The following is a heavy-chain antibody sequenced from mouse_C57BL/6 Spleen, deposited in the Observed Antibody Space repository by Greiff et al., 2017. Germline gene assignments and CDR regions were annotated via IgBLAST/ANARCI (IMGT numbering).Heavy chain of an antibody. CDR3: AITTYYDYAWFAY. CDR2: IDPNSGGT. CDR1: GYTFTSYW. J-gene: IGHJ2*01. Sequence: VQLQQPGAELVKPGASVKLSCKASGYTFTSYWMHWVKQRPGRGLEWIGRIDPNSGGTKYNEKFKNQATLTVDKPSSTAYMQLSSLTSEDSAVYYCAITTYYDYAWFAYWGQGTTLTVSS. D-gene: IGHD2-4*01. V-gene: IGHV1-72*01.